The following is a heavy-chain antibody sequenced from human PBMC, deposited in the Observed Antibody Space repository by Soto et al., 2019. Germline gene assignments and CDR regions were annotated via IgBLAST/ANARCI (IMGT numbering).Heavy chain of an antibody. Sequence: GASVKVSCKASGYTFTSYAMHWVRQAPGQRLEWMGWINAGNGNTKYSQKFQGRVTITRDTSVSTAYMELSSLRSEDTAVYYCARDQDSSSWYGNYYYYGMDVWGQGTTVTVSS. D-gene: IGHD6-13*01. CDR3: ARDQDSSSWYGNYYYYGMDV. J-gene: IGHJ6*02. CDR1: GYTFTSYA. V-gene: IGHV1-3*01. CDR2: INAGNGNT.